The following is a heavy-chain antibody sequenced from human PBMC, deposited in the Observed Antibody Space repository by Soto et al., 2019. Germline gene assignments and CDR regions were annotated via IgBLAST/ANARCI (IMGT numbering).Heavy chain of an antibody. CDR1: GFSVSGSS. V-gene: IGHV3-53*01. Sequence: GGSLRLSCFVSGFSVSGSSIFWVRQATGKGLEWVSLMHRGGSTDNADSVKGRFTTSRDKSKNTLYLHVNGLRVEDTAVYYCARVNTTLVDHFDCWGQGTRVTLSS. CDR3: ARVNTTLVDHFDC. CDR2: MHRGGST. D-gene: IGHD5-18*01. J-gene: IGHJ4*02.